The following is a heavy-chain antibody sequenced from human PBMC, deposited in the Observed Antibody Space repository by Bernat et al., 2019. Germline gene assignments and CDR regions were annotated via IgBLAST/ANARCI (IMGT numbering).Heavy chain of an antibody. Sequence: QVQLVESGGGVVQPGRSLRLSCAASGFTFSSYGMHWVRQAPGKGLEWVAVIWNDGSNKYYADSVKGRFTISRDNSKNTLYLQMNSLRAEDTAVYYCARDRYYYGSGSYPNWFDPWGQGTLVTVSS. CDR3: ARDRYYYGSGSYPNWFDP. CDR2: IWNDGSNK. V-gene: IGHV3-33*01. J-gene: IGHJ5*02. CDR1: GFTFSSYG. D-gene: IGHD3-10*01.